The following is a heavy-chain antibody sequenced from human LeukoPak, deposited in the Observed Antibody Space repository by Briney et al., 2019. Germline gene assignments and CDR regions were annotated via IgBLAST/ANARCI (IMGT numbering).Heavy chain of an antibody. CDR3: ARDPDSSGWLDY. D-gene: IGHD6-19*01. CDR2: IYHSGST. V-gene: IGHV4-38-2*02. Sequence: PSETLSLTCTVSGYSISSGYYWGWIRQPPGKGLEWIGSIYHSGSTYYNPSLKSRVTISVDTSKNQFSLQLNSVTPEDTAVYYCARDPDSSGWLDYWGQGTLVTVSS. CDR1: GYSISSGYY. J-gene: IGHJ4*02.